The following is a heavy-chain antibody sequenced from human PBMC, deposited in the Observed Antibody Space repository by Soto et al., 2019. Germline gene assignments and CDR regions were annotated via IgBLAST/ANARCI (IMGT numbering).Heavy chain of an antibody. CDR1: GYTFTGYY. D-gene: IGHD6-19*01. Sequence: ASVKVSCKASGYTFTGYYMHWVRQAPRQGLEWMGWINPNSGGTNYAQKFQGWVTMTRDTSISTAYMELSRLRSDDTAVCYCAREGIAVAGTGIDYWGQGTLVTVSS. V-gene: IGHV1-2*04. CDR2: INPNSGGT. J-gene: IGHJ4*02. CDR3: AREGIAVAGTGIDY.